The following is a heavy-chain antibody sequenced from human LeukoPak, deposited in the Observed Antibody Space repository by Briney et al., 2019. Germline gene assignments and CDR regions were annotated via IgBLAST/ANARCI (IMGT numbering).Heavy chain of an antibody. CDR2: MNPNSGNT. D-gene: IGHD6-19*01. J-gene: IGHJ4*02. CDR3: ARVQWLAPQYYFDY. V-gene: IGHV1-8*02. CDR1: GYTFTSYD. Sequence: GASVKVSCKASGYTFTSYDINWVRQATGQGLEWMGWMNPNSGNTGYAQKFQGRVTMTRNTSISTAYMELSSLRSEDTAVYHCARVQWLAPQYYFDYWGQGTLVTVSS.